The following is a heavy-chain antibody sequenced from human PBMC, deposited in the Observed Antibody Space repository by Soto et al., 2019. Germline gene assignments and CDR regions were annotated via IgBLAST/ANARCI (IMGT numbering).Heavy chain of an antibody. CDR3: ARRGSGRYYYYYGMDV. CDR1: GYSFTDYW. J-gene: IGHJ6*02. Sequence: PGESLKISCKGSGYSFTDYWIGWVRQMPGKGLEWMGIIYPGDSDTTYSPSFQGQVTISADKSINTAYLQWNSLKASDTAMYYCARRGSGRYYYYYGMDVWGQGTTVTVSS. CDR2: IYPGDSDT. D-gene: IGHD6-25*01. V-gene: IGHV5-51*01.